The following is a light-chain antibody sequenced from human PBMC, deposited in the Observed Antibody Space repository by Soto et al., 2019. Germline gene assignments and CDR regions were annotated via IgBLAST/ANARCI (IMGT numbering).Light chain of an antibody. CDR1: SSDVGGYNY. J-gene: IGLJ2*01. CDR2: EVS. CDR3: SSYTRSSTLVV. Sequence: QSALTQPASVSGSPGQSITISCTGTSSDVGGYNYVSWYQQHPGKAPKLMSYEVSNRPSGVSNRFSGSKSGNTASLTISGLQAEDEADYYCSSYTRSSTLVVFGGGTQLTVL. V-gene: IGLV2-14*01.